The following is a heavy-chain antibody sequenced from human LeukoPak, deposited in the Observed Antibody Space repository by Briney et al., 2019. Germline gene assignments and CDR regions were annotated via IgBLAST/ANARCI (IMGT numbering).Heavy chain of an antibody. CDR3: AKDEIPRNEVYDAFDI. Sequence: GGSLRLSCEASTFTFSDFAMSWVRQAPGKGLEWVSTIGGTGRDTYYADSVKGRFTVSRDNSKNTLYLQMNSLRAEDTAVYYCAKDEIPRNEVYDAFDIWGQGTKVTVSS. V-gene: IGHV3-23*01. J-gene: IGHJ3*02. CDR1: TFTFSDFA. CDR2: IGGTGRDT. D-gene: IGHD1-1*01.